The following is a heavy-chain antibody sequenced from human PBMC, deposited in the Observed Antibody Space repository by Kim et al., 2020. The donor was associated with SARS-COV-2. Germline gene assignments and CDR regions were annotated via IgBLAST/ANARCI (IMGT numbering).Heavy chain of an antibody. J-gene: IGHJ6*02. V-gene: IGHV4-59*01. Sequence: SETLSLTCTVSGGSISSYYWSWIRQPPGKGLEWIGYIYYSGSTNYNPSLKSRVTISVDTSKNQFSLKLSSVTAADTAVYYCASNKGYSSSWYPYYYYGMDVWGQGTTVTVSS. CDR1: GGSISSYY. CDR2: IYYSGST. CDR3: ASNKGYSSSWYPYYYYGMDV. D-gene: IGHD6-13*01.